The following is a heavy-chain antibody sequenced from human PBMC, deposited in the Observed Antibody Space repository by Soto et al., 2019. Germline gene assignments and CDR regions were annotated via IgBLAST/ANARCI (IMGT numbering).Heavy chain of an antibody. J-gene: IGHJ6*02. CDR1: GDTFSSYA. CDR2: IIPIFGTA. CDR3: AREGSVAGTGYYYYGMDV. Sequence: SVKVYCKASGDTFSSYAINWGRQAPGQGLEWMGGIIPIFGTANYAQKFQGRVTITADESTSTAYMELSSLRSEDAAVYYCAREGSVAGTGYYYYGMDVWGQGTTVTVSS. V-gene: IGHV1-69*13. D-gene: IGHD6-19*01.